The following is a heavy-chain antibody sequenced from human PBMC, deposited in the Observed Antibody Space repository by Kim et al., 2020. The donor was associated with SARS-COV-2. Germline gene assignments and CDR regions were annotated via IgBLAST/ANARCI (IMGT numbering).Heavy chain of an antibody. V-gene: IGHV3-33*06. Sequence: NKYYADSVKGRFTISRDNSKNTLSLQMNSLRAEDTAVYYCAKEELLALAYWGQGTLVTVSS. CDR2: NK. J-gene: IGHJ4*02. D-gene: IGHD6-19*01. CDR3: AKEELLALAY.